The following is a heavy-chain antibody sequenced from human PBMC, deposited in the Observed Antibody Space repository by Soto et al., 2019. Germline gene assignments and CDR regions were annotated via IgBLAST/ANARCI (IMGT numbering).Heavy chain of an antibody. J-gene: IGHJ6*04. Sequence: GGSLRLSCVASGLPFSRYWLTWVRQAPGKGLEWVANINEDGSATYYLDSVRGRFTISRDNAKNSLYLQMNSLRAEDTAVYYCARGSLLWFGGKKSVFWGKGTTVTSPQ. CDR2: INEDGSAT. CDR3: ARGSLLWFGGKKSVF. CDR1: GLPFSRYW. V-gene: IGHV3-7*01. D-gene: IGHD3-10*01.